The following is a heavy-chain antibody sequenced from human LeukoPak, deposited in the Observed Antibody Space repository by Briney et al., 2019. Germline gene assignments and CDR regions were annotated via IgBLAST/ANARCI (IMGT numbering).Heavy chain of an antibody. D-gene: IGHD3-22*01. CDR3: ARSSGYYSSLFYMHV. Sequence: GASVKVSCKASGYTFTSYYMHWVRQAPGQGLEWVGIINPSGDPTTYAQKFQGRVTMTSDMSTSTVYMELSNLRSEDTAVYYCARSSGYYSSLFYMHVWGKGTTVTVSS. J-gene: IGHJ6*03. V-gene: IGHV1-46*01. CDR2: INPSGDPT. CDR1: GYTFTSYY.